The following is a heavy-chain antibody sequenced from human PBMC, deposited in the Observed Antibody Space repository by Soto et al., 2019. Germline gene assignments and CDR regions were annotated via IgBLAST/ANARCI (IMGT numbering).Heavy chain of an antibody. D-gene: IGHD6-13*01. CDR3: ARRHCSSHGWFDP. CDR1: AGSFSGYY. Sequence: QVQLQQWGAGLLKPSETLSLTCAVYAGSFSGYYWSWIRQPPGKGLEWLGEINHSGSTNYNPSLTSRVTISVDTSKNTFSLKLSSVTAADTAVDYCARRHCSSHGWFDPWGQGTLVTVSS. CDR2: INHSGST. J-gene: IGHJ5*02. V-gene: IGHV4-34*01.